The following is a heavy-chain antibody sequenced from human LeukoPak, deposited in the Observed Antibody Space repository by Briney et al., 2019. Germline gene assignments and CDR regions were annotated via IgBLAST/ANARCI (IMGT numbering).Heavy chain of an antibody. CDR1: GFIFSTSW. J-gene: IGHJ4*02. CDR2: TKQDGTES. Sequence: GGSLRLSCAASGFIFSTSWMGWVHQVPGKGLEWVANTKQDGTESQYVDTVKGRFTISRDNTKNSLFLQMNSLTTEDTAVYYCARGHGSNWGQGVLVAVSS. CDR3: ARGHGSN. V-gene: IGHV3-7*04.